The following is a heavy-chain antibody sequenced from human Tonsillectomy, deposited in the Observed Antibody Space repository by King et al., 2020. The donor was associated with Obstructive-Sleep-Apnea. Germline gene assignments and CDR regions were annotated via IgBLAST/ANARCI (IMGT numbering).Heavy chain of an antibody. CDR1: GGSISSYY. Sequence: QLQESGPGLVKPSETLSLTCTVSGGSISSYYWSWIRQPPGKGLEWIGYIYYSGSTNYNPSLKRRVTISVDTSKNQFSLKLSSVTAADTAVYYCARDYYDSSGYVDAFDIWGQGTMVTVSS. CDR3: ARDYYDSSGYVDAFDI. D-gene: IGHD3-22*01. CDR2: IYYSGST. V-gene: IGHV4-59*01. J-gene: IGHJ3*02.